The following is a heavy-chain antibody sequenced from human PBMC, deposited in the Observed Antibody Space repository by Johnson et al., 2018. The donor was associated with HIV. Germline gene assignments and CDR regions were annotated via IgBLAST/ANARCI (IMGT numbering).Heavy chain of an antibody. V-gene: IGHV3-15*01. CDR1: GFTFDDYA. J-gene: IGHJ3*02. CDR2: LKSRTDGGTT. CDR3: TTDSRYSDSSGYYYWLGRGAFDI. Sequence: VQLVESGGGLVQPGRSLRLSCAASGFTFDDYAMHWVRQAPGKGLEWVGRLKSRTDGGTTDYAAPVKGRFSISRDDSKNTLYVQMNSLKTEDTAVYYCTTDSRYSDSSGYYYWLGRGAFDIWGQGTMVTVSS. D-gene: IGHD3-22*01.